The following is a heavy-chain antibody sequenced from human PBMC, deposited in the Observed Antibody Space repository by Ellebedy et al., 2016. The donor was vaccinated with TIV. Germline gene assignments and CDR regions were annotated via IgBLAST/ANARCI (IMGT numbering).Heavy chain of an antibody. J-gene: IGHJ4*02. CDR1: GFTFSDYY. Sequence: GESLKISCVASGFTFSDYYMSWIRQAPGKGLEWVSTISTSSSYTKCADSVKGRFTISRDNAKNSLYLQMNSLRAEDTAVYYCARPWRYWGQGTLVTVSS. CDR2: ISTSSSYT. CDR3: ARPWRY. V-gene: IGHV3-11*06.